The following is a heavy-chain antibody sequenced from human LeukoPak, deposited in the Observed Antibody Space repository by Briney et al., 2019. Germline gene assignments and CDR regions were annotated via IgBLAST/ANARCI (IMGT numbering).Heavy chain of an antibody. V-gene: IGHV4-39*07. CDR1: GGSISSSSYY. Sequence: KPSETLSLTCTVSGGSISSSSYYWGWIRQPPGKGLEWIGSIYYSGSTNYNPSLKSRVTISVDTSKNQFSLKLSSVTAADTAVYYCARVVLMVYASWFDPWGQGTLVTVSS. J-gene: IGHJ5*02. CDR2: IYYSGST. CDR3: ARVVLMVYASWFDP. D-gene: IGHD2-8*01.